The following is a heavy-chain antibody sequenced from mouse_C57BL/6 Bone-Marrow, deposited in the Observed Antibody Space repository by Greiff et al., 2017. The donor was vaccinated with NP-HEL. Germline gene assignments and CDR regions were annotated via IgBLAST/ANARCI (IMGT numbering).Heavy chain of an antibody. V-gene: IGHV14-4*01. D-gene: IGHD1-1*01. CDR1: GFNIKDDY. Sequence: EVQLKESGAELVRPGASVKLSCTASGFNIKDDYMHWVKQRPEQGLEWIGWIDPENGDTEYASKFQGKATITADTSSNTAYLQLSSLTSEDTAVYYCTTYYGSSYDYWGQGTTLTVSS. CDR2: IDPENGDT. J-gene: IGHJ2*01. CDR3: TTYYGSSYDY.